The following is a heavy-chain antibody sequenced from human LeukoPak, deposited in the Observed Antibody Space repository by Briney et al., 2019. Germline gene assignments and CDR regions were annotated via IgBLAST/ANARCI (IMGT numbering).Heavy chain of an antibody. CDR1: GGSFSGYY. CDR3: ARGFSDYVWGSYRYTPGYFDY. Sequence: SETLSLTCAVYGGSFSGYYWSWIRQPPGKGLEWIGEINHSGSTNYNPSLKSRVTISVDTSKNQFSLKLSSVTAADTAVYYCARGFSDYVWGSYRYTPGYFDYWGQGTLVTVSS. CDR2: INHSGST. J-gene: IGHJ4*02. D-gene: IGHD3-16*02. V-gene: IGHV4-34*01.